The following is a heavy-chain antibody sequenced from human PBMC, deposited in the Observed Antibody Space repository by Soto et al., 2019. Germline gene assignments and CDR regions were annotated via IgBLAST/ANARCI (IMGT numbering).Heavy chain of an antibody. CDR1: GYKFTSSW. V-gene: IGHV5-51*01. J-gene: IGHJ5*02. CDR3: ARKDKSGYFNWFDP. CDR2: IFPSDSDT. D-gene: IGHD3-22*01. Sequence: GESLKISCRTSGYKFTSSWIAWVRQKPGKGLEWMGIIFPSDSDTRYSPSFQGQVTISAARSTSTVFLQWASLKASDTAVYFCARKDKSGYFNWFDPWGQGTLVTVSS.